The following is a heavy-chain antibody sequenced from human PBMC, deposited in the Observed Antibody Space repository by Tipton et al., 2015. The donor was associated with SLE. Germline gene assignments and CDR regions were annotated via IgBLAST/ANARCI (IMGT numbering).Heavy chain of an antibody. CDR2: IYYSGST. J-gene: IGHJ3*02. V-gene: IGHV4-39*07. Sequence: LRLSCTVSGGSISSSSYYWGWIRQPPGKGLEWIGSIYYSGSTYYNPSLKSRVTISVDTSKNQFSLKLSSVTAADTAVYYCARAGYGRTDAFDIWGQGTMVTVSS. CDR3: ARAGYGRTDAFDI. D-gene: IGHD4-17*01. CDR1: GGSISSSSYY.